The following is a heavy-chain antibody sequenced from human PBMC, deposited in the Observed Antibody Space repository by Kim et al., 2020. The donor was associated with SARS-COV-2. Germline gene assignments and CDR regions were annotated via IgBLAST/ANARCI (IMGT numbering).Heavy chain of an antibody. CDR2: IKQDGSEK. Sequence: GGSLRLSCAASGFTFSSYWMSWVRQAPGKGLEWVANIKQDGSEKYYVDSVKGRFTISRDNAKNSLYLQMNSLRAEDTAVYYCARGLGGDWGDFWSGYYIGGGGDAFDIWGQGTMVTVSS. CDR3: ARGLGGDWGDFWSGYYIGGGGDAFDI. J-gene: IGHJ3*02. CDR1: GFTFSSYW. D-gene: IGHD3-3*01. V-gene: IGHV3-7*01.